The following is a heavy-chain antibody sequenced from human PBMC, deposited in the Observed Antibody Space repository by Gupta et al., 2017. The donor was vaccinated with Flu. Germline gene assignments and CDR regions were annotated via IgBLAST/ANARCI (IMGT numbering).Heavy chain of an antibody. V-gene: IGHV1-18*01. D-gene: IGHD2-15*01. CDR1: GXXXXSYG. J-gene: IGHJ6*02. Sequence: QVXLVQSGAEVKKPGASVKVSCKASGXXXXSYGIXXXXXXPGXGXEWMGWISAYNGNTNYAQKLQGRVTMTTDTSTSTAYMELRSLRSDDTAVYYCARDPPLGCSGGSCYSHYYYYGMDVWGQGTTVTVSS. CDR3: ARDPPLGCSGGSCYSHYYYYGMDV. CDR2: ISAYNGNT.